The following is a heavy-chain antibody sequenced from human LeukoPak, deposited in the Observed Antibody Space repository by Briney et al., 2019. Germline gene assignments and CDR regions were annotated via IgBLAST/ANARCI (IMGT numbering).Heavy chain of an antibody. CDR3: ARDWSHRCFDY. Sequence: GGSLRLSCAASGFTVSSNYMSWVRQAPGKVLEWVSVIYSGGSTYYADSVKGRFTISRDNSKNTLYLQMNSLRAEDTAVYYCARDWSHRCFDYWGQGTLVTVSS. CDR1: GFTVSSNY. CDR2: IYSGGST. J-gene: IGHJ4*02. V-gene: IGHV3-53*01. D-gene: IGHD3-3*01.